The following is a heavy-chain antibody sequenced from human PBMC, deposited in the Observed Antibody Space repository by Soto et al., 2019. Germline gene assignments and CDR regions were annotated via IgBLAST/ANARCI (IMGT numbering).Heavy chain of an antibody. V-gene: IGHV3-23*01. D-gene: IGHD6-13*01. J-gene: IGHJ4*02. CDR2: ISGSGGTT. Sequence: EVQLLESGGGLVQPGGSLRLSCAASGFTFSSYAMSWVRQAPGKGLEWVSVISGSGGTTYYADSVKGRFTISRDNSKNMVYLQMNSLRDEVMAVYYCTKRGMQQLVGQFDSWGQGTLVTVSS. CDR1: GFTFSSYA. CDR3: TKRGMQQLVGQFDS.